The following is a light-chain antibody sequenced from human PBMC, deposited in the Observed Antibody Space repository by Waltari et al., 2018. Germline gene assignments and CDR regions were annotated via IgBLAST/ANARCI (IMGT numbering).Light chain of an antibody. CDR1: QRVSSHY. CDR2: GSS. V-gene: IGKV3-20*01. Sequence: ELVLTQSPGTLSLSPGERATLSCRSSQRVSSHYLAWYQQRHGQAPRLLIHGSSSRATGIPDRFSGSGSGTDFTLTISRLEPEDFAVYYCQQYGRSWNTFGQGTKLEIK. CDR3: QQYGRSWNT. J-gene: IGKJ2*01.